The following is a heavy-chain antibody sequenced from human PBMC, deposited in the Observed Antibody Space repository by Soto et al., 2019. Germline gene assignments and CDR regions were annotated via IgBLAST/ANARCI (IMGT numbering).Heavy chain of an antibody. Sequence: SVKVCCKASGGAFSSYAISWVRQARGQGLEWMGGIIPIFGTANYAQKFQGRVTITADESTSTAYMELSSLRSEDTAVYYCAALFWSGYSAYYYGMDVWGQGTTVTVSS. D-gene: IGHD3-3*01. V-gene: IGHV1-69*13. CDR1: GGAFSSYA. J-gene: IGHJ6*02. CDR2: IIPIFGTA. CDR3: AALFWSGYSAYYYGMDV.